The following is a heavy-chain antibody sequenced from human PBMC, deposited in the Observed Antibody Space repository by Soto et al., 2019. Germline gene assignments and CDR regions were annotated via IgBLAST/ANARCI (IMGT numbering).Heavy chain of an antibody. D-gene: IGHD1-26*01. J-gene: IGHJ4*02. Sequence: EVRLFESGGALVQPGGSLRLSCAASGFTFSSYAMTWVLQAPGKGLELVSSITGSGAGTYYADSVKGRFTISRDNPKNALYLQMSSLRAEDTAVYYGAKGDSGRPYWGQGTLVTVSS. CDR1: GFTFSSYA. CDR2: ITGSGAGT. CDR3: AKGDSGRPY. V-gene: IGHV3-23*01.